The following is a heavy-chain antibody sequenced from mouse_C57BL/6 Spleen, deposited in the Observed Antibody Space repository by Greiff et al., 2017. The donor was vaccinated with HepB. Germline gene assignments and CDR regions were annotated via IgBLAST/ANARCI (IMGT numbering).Heavy chain of an antibody. CDR3: ARQDGYYFFYYAMDY. V-gene: IGHV5-6*01. J-gene: IGHJ4*01. D-gene: IGHD2-3*01. CDR2: ISSGGSYT. Sequence: EVHLVESGGDLVKPGGSLKLSCAASGFTFSSYGMSWVRQTPDKRLEWVATISSGGSYTYYPDSVKGRFTISRDNAKNTLYLQMSSLKSEDTAMYYCARQDGYYFFYYAMDYWGQGTSVTVSS. CDR1: GFTFSSYG.